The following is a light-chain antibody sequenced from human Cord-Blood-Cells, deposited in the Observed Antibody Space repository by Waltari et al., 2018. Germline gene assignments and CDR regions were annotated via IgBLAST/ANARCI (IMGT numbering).Light chain of an antibody. CDR3: QQYGSSPPWT. CDR2: GAS. V-gene: IGKV3-20*01. J-gene: IGKJ1*01. CDR1: QSVSSSY. Sequence: EIVLTQSPGTLSLSPGERATLSCRASQSVSSSYLAWYQQKPGQAPRLRIYGASSRATGIPDRFRGSGSGTDFTLTISRLEPEDFAVYYCQQYGSSPPWTFGQGTKVEIK.